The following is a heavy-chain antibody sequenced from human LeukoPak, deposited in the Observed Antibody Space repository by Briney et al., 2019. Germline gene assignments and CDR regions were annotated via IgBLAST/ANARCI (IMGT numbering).Heavy chain of an antibody. D-gene: IGHD3-22*01. CDR3: ARLRRNSDKSGFYYYYDY. Sequence: GGSLRLSCAASGLTFSSFSFNWVRQGPGKGLEWVSSINTVTSYIYYADSVKGRFTISRDNAKNSLYLQMNSLRAEDTGVYYCARLRRNSDKSGFYYYYDYWGQGTLVTVSS. CDR2: INTVTSYI. V-gene: IGHV3-21*06. J-gene: IGHJ4*02. CDR1: GLTFSSFS.